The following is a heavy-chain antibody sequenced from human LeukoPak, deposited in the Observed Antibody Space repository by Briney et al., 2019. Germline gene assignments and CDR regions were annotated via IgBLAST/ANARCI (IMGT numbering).Heavy chain of an antibody. V-gene: IGHV3-74*01. CDR1: GFTFREYS. Sequence: GGSLRLSCAASGFTFREYSMAWVRQASREGLVWVSRIKTDGITTTYADSVKGRFTTSRDDAKNTLYLQMNSLKTEDTAVYYCTTAPLGSAGDVDYWGQGTLVTVSS. D-gene: IGHD3-16*01. J-gene: IGHJ4*02. CDR2: IKTDGITT. CDR3: TTAPLGSAGDVDY.